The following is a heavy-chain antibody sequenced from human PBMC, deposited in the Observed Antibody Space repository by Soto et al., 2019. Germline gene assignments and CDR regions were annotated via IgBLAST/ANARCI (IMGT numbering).Heavy chain of an antibody. CDR2: MNPNSGNT. CDR3: ARGVGSVFGVGP. CDR1: GYTFTTYD. Sequence: ASVKVSCKASGYTFTTYDIHWVRQATGQGLEWMGWMNPNSGNTGYAEKYKGRVTMTRNTAISTAYMELSSLLSEDTAVYYCARGVGSVFGVGPWGQGTLVTVSS. J-gene: IGHJ5*02. D-gene: IGHD3-3*01. V-gene: IGHV1-8*01.